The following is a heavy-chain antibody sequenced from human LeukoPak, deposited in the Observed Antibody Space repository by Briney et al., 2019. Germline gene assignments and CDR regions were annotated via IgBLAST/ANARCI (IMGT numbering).Heavy chain of an antibody. CDR3: ARGPSGVVVITNYFDY. CDR2: IKQDGSEK. V-gene: IGHV3-7*01. D-gene: IGHD3-22*01. J-gene: IGHJ4*02. CDR1: GLTFSSYW. Sequence: PGGSLRLSCAASGLTFSSYWMSWVRQAPGKGLEWVANIKQDGSEKYYVDSVKGRFTISRDNAKNSLYLQMNSLRAEDTAVYYCARGPSGVVVITNYFDYWGQGTLVTVSS.